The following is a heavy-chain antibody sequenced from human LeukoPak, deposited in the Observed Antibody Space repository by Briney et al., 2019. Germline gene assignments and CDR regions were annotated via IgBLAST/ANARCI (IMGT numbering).Heavy chain of an antibody. D-gene: IGHD3-22*01. J-gene: IGHJ4*02. CDR3: ARAPYCYDSSGYSHFDY. V-gene: IGHV3-30-3*01. Sequence: QPGRSLRLSCAASGFTFSSYAMHWVRQAPGKGLEWVAVISYDGGNKHYADSVKGRFTISRDNSKNTLYLQMNSLRAEDTAVYYCARAPYCYDSSGYSHFDYWGQGTLVTVSS. CDR1: GFTFSSYA. CDR2: ISYDGGNK.